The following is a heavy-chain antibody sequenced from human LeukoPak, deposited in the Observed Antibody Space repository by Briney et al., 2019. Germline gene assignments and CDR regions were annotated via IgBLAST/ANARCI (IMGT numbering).Heavy chain of an antibody. CDR3: ATYKSKYSGYDSDY. D-gene: IGHD5-12*01. CDR2: ISSSSSYI. V-gene: IGHV3-21*01. Sequence: PGGSLRLSCAASGFTFSSYSMNWVRQAPGKGLEWVSSISSSSSYIYCADSVKGRFTISRDNAKNSLYLQMNSLRAEDTAVYYCATYKSKYSGYDSDYWGQGTLVTVSS. J-gene: IGHJ4*02. CDR1: GFTFSSYS.